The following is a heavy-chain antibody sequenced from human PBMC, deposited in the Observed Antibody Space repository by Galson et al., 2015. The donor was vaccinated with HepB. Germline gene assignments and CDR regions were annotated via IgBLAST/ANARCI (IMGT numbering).Heavy chain of an antibody. CDR3: ARDSWGEDTAMVRGYFDY. D-gene: IGHD5-18*01. Sequence: SLRLSCAASGFTFSSYAMHWVRQAPGKGLEWVAVISYDGSNKYYADSVKGRFTISRDNSKNTLYLQMNSLRAEDTAVYYCARDSWGEDTAMVRGYFDYWGQGTLVTVSS. CDR1: GFTFSSYA. J-gene: IGHJ4*02. V-gene: IGHV3-30-3*01. CDR2: ISYDGSNK.